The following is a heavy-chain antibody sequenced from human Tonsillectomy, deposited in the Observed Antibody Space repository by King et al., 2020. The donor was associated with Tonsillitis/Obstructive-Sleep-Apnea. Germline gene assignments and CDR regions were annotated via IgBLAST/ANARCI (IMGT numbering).Heavy chain of an antibody. V-gene: IGHV3-30*04. Sequence: VQLVESGGGVVQPGRSLRLSCAASGFTFSSYAIHWVRQAPGKGLEWVAVVSYDGSNKYYADSVKGRFTISRDNSKNSLYLQMNSLRAEDTAVYYCARGSVPQWELMDAFDIWGQGRMVTVSS. D-gene: IGHD1-26*01. CDR2: VSYDGSNK. CDR1: GFTFSSYA. CDR3: ARGSVPQWELMDAFDI. J-gene: IGHJ3*02.